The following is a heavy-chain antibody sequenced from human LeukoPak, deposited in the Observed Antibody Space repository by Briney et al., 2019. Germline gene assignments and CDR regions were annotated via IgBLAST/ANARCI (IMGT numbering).Heavy chain of an antibody. CDR3: AKDAGDSYH. Sequence: GGSLRLSCAASGLTFSGYAMTWVRQAPGKGLEWVSTISDSGGSTYYADSIKGRFTISRDNSKNTLYLQMNSLRVEDTAVYYCAKDAGDSYHWGRGTLGTVSS. J-gene: IGHJ5*02. CDR1: GLTFSGYA. CDR2: ISDSGGST. V-gene: IGHV3-23*01.